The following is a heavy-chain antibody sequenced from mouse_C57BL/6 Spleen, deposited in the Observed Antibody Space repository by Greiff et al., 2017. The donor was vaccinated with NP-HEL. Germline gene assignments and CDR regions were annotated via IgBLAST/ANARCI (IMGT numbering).Heavy chain of an antibody. CDR1: GFTFSSYA. CDR2: ISDGGSYT. Sequence: DVLLVESGGGLVKPGGSLKLSCAASGFTFSSYAMSWVRQTPEKRLEWVATISDGGSYTYYPDNVKGRFTISRDNAKNNPYLQISHLKSEDTAMDYCARDGYYGSSDGRGNAMDYWGQGTTVTVSS. V-gene: IGHV5-4*01. CDR3: ARDGYYGSSDGRGNAMDY. D-gene: IGHD1-1*01. J-gene: IGHJ4*01.